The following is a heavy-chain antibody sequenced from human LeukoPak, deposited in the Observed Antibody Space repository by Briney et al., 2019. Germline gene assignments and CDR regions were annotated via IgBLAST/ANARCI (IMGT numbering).Heavy chain of an antibody. J-gene: IGHJ4*02. V-gene: IGHV3-72*01. CDR1: GFSIIDHH. Sequence: GGSLRLSCAGAGFSIIDHHMDCVRQAPGEGLEWIGRSATTKPNSCTTQYAASVRGRFTISRDDSQNSLYLLLNSLKPEDTAVYFCVRVVTTGSGWYHFDTWGLGTLVTVSS. CDR3: VRVVTTGSGWYHFDT. D-gene: IGHD6-13*01. CDR2: SATTKPNSCTT.